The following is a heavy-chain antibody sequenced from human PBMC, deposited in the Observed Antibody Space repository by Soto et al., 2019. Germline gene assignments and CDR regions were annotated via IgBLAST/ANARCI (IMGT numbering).Heavy chain of an antibody. CDR1: GFTVSDS. CDR2: IHSDGST. J-gene: IGHJ6*02. CDR3: AKDRWVQLWYYYGFDV. V-gene: IGHV3-53*05. Sequence: PGGSLRLSCSVAGFTVSDSMSWVRQAPVKGLECVSFIHSDGSTHYTDSVKGRFTVSRDNSKNTLYLQMNTLRAEDTAIYYCAKDRWVQLWYYYGFDVWGQGTTVTVSS. D-gene: IGHD5-18*01.